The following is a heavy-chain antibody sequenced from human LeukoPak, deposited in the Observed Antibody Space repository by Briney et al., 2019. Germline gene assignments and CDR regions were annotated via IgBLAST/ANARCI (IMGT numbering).Heavy chain of an antibody. CDR2: ISWNSGSI. CDR1: RFTFDDYA. CDR3: AKELPPNIKPGIAVAAQSRRAFDI. J-gene: IGHJ3*02. D-gene: IGHD6-19*01. V-gene: IGHV3-9*01. Sequence: GRSLRLSCAASRFTFDDYAMHWVRQAPGKGLEWVSGISWNSGSIGYADSVKGRFTISRDNAKNSLYLQMNSLRAEDTALYYCAKELPPNIKPGIAVAAQSRRAFDIWGQGTMVTVSS.